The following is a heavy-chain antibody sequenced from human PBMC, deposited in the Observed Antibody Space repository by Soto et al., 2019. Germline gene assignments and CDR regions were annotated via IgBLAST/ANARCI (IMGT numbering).Heavy chain of an antibody. CDR2: ISYEGVNR. V-gene: IGHV3-30-3*01. Sequence: QVQLVESGGGVVQPGGSLRLSCAASGFSVNLSAMHWVRQAPGKGLEWVAVISYEGVNRFYADSVKGRFTISRDNSRNTLYLHMEKLSAEDTAVYYCSRSLYYYDTEDNLASWGQGTRLTVSS. D-gene: IGHD3-22*01. CDR3: SRSLYYYDTEDNLAS. CDR1: GFSVNLSA. J-gene: IGHJ4*02.